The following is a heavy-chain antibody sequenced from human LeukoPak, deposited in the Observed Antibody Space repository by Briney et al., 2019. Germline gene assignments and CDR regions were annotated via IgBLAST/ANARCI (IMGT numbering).Heavy chain of an antibody. CDR2: ISGSGPYT. CDR1: GFTFSSYA. D-gene: IGHD2-2*03. Sequence: GGSLRLSCAASGFTFSSYAMSWVRQAPGKGLEWVSGISGSGPYTFYTDSVKGQFTISRDSSKNTLYLQMNSLRAEDTALYYCAKHGYCSGISCFFDFWGQGTLVTVSS. CDR3: AKHGYCSGISCFFDF. J-gene: IGHJ4*02. V-gene: IGHV3-23*01.